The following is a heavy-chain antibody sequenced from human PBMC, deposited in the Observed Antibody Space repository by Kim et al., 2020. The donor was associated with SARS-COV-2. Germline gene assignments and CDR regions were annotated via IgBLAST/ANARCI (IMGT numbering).Heavy chain of an antibody. V-gene: IGHV3-30*18. Sequence: GGSLRLSCAASGFTFSSYGMHWVRQAPGKGLEWVAVISYDGSNKYYADSVKGRFTISRDNSKNTLYLQMNSLRAEDTAVYYCAKGNPKRLGIAAAGTFLDYWGQGTLVTVSS. D-gene: IGHD6-13*01. J-gene: IGHJ4*02. CDR1: GFTFSSYG. CDR2: ISYDGSNK. CDR3: AKGNPKRLGIAAAGTFLDY.